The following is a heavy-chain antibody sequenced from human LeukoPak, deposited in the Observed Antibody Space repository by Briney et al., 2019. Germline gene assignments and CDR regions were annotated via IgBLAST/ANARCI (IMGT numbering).Heavy chain of an antibody. CDR3: ARGRSTGFPYYFEY. J-gene: IGHJ4*02. V-gene: IGHV1-8*03. CDR2: MNPNSGNT. Sequence: EASVKVSCKASGYTFTSYDINWVRQGTGQGLEWMRWMNPNSGNTGYAQKFQGRVTITRNTSISTAYMELSGLRSEDTAVYYCARGRSTGFPYYFEYWGQGTLVTVSS. CDR1: GYTFTSYD.